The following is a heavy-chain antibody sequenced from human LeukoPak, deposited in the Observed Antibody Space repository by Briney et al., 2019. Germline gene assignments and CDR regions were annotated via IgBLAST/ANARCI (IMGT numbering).Heavy chain of an antibody. CDR1: GYSFANYW. CDR3: ARRRDLYPGSYYPFDY. Sequence: GESLKISCKTSGYSFANYWIGWVRQMPGKGLEWMGIIYPGDSDTRYSPSFQGQVTISADKSITTAYLQWNRLKASDTAMYYCARRRDLYPGSYYPFDYWGQGTLVTVSS. V-gene: IGHV5-51*01. D-gene: IGHD1-26*01. J-gene: IGHJ4*02. CDR2: IYPGDSDT.